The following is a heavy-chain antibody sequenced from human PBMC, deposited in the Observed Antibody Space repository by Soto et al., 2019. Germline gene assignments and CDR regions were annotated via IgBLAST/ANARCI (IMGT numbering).Heavy chain of an antibody. CDR2: FIPMFDTP. J-gene: IGHJ4*02. CDR1: GGTFSSDS. Sequence: QVQLVQSGAEVKKPGSSVKVSCKASGGTFSSDSFSWVRQAPGQGLEWMGGFIPMFDTPIYAQKFQDRVTITADESTSTAYMQLSCLRSGDTAVYYCARSGGLDRDFNYWGQGSLVTVSS. CDR3: ARSGGLDRDFNY. D-gene: IGHD2-15*01. V-gene: IGHV1-69*12.